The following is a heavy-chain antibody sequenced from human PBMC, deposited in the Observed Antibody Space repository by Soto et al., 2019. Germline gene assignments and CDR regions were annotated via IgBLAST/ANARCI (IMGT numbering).Heavy chain of an antibody. V-gene: IGHV3-23*01. Sequence: EVQLLESGGGLVQPGGSLRLSCAASGFTFSSYAMSWVRQAPGKGLEWVSAIGVSGDTTYYADSVKGRFTISRDNSKNTLYLQMGSLRAEETAVYYCAKVRRFGELRSLYWDQGTLVTVSS. J-gene: IGHJ4*02. CDR2: IGVSGDTT. CDR1: GFTFSSYA. CDR3: AKVRRFGELRSLY. D-gene: IGHD3-10*01.